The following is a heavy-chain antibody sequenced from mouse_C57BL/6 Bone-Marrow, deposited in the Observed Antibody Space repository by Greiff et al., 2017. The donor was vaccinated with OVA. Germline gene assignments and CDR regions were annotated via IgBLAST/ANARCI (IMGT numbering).Heavy chain of an antibody. CDR1: GYAFSNCW. CDR2: IYPEDGDI. CDR3: DRGAN. Sequence: VKLQESGAELVKPGASVKISCKASGYAFSNCWMNRVKQRPGKGLEWIEQIYPEDGDINYNGKFKGKATLTADKSSSTAYLQFTSLSSEDSAVYFCDRGANWGQGTTLTVSS. V-gene: IGHV1-80*01. J-gene: IGHJ2*01.